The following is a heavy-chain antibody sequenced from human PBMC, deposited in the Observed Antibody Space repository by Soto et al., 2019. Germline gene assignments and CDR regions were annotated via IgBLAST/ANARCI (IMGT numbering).Heavy chain of an antibody. V-gene: IGHV3-9*01. CDR3: AKGYCSGGSCAFDI. J-gene: IGHJ3*02. CDR1: GFTFDDYA. D-gene: IGHD2-15*01. Sequence: EVQLVESGGGLVQPGRSLRLSCAASGFTFDDYAMHWVRQAPGKGLEWVSGISWNSGSIGYADSVKGRFTISRDNAKNSLYLQMNSLRAEDTALYYCAKGYCSGGSCAFDIWGQGTMVTVSS. CDR2: ISWNSGSI.